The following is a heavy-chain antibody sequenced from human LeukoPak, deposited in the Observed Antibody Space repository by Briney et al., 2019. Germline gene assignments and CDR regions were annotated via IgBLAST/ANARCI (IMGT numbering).Heavy chain of an antibody. D-gene: IGHD4-23*01. V-gene: IGHV3-74*01. J-gene: IGHJ4*02. CDR2: MNVEGSVT. Sequence: PGGSLRLSCAASGFTVSSYWMHWVRQVPGKGLVWVSRMNVEGSVTSYADFVKGRFTISGDIAKNTLYLQMNTLTAEDTAVYYCARDFGGNSDFWGQGTLVTVSS. CDR3: ARDFGGNSDF. CDR1: GFTVSSYW.